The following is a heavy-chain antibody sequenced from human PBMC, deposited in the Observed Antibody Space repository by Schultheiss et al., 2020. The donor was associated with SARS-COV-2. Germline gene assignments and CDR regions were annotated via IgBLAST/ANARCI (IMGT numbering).Heavy chain of an antibody. CDR2: FYYSGTT. CDR3: ARGAGGYCSGGSCYSYHYYGMDV. V-gene: IGHV4-31*03. CDR1: GGSISTGGYY. Sequence: SETLSLTCTVSGGSISTGGYYWSWIRQHPGKGLEWIGYFYYSGTTDYNPTLESRVTISGDTSKNQFFLKLNSVTAADTAVYYCARGAGGYCSGGSCYSYHYYGMDVWGQGTTVTVSS. J-gene: IGHJ6*02. D-gene: IGHD2-15*01.